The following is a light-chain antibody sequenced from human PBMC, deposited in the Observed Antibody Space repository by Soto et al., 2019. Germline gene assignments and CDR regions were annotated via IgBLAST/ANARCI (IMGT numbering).Light chain of an antibody. Sequence: IVLTHSPGTLSVSPGERVTLSCRACESAAGNYLAWYQQRPGQAPRLLIYGPSYTAADIPYRFRGCGSGTDFTLTIATPEPEDCGLSYCHEYSISRRTFRRGTKVEFK. V-gene: IGKV3-20*01. CDR2: GPS. CDR1: ESAAGNY. CDR3: HEYSISRRT. J-gene: IGKJ1*01.